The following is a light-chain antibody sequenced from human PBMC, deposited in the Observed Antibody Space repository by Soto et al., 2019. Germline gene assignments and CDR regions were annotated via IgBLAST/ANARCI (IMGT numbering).Light chain of an antibody. CDR1: QSVSSNY. Sequence: EIVLTQSPGTLSLSPGERATLSCRGSQSVSSNYLAWYQQKPGQAPRLLIYGASSRATGIPDRFTGSGSGTEFTLTISRLEPEDFAVFYCQQYGSSPTWTFGQGTKVEI. J-gene: IGKJ1*01. V-gene: IGKV3-20*01. CDR3: QQYGSSPTWT. CDR2: GAS.